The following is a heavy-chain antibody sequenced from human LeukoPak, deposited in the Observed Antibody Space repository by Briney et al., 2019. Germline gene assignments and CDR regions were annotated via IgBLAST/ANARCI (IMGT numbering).Heavy chain of an antibody. V-gene: IGHV4-59*08. CDR3: ARQDSYYYYYGMDV. Sequence: SETLSLTCTVSGGPISSYYWSWIRQPPGKGLEWIGYIYYSGSTNYNPSLKSRVTISVDTSKNQFSLKLSSVTAADTAVYYCARQDSYYYYYGMDVWGQGTTVTVSS. CDR2: IYYSGST. CDR1: GGPISSYY. D-gene: IGHD3/OR15-3a*01. J-gene: IGHJ6*02.